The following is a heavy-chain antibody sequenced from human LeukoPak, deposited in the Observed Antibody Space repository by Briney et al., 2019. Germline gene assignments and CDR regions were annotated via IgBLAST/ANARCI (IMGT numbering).Heavy chain of an antibody. Sequence: PGGSLRLSCAASGFAVSTNYMSWVRQAPGKGLEWVSVIYSGGSTYYADSVKGRFTISRDNSKNTLYLQMNSLRAEDTAVYYCGRGDDIRAFDIWGQGTMVTVSS. CDR2: IYSGGST. D-gene: IGHD2-8*01. J-gene: IGHJ3*02. CDR1: GFAVSTNY. V-gene: IGHV3-53*01. CDR3: GRGDDIRAFDI.